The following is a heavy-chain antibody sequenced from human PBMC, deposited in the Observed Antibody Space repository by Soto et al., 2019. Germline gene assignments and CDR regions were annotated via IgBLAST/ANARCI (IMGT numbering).Heavy chain of an antibody. J-gene: IGHJ6*02. D-gene: IGHD6-6*01. CDR2: IIPIFGTA. CDR3: ARDGRRHSSSSDYYYYYGMDV. CDR1: GGTFSSYA. V-gene: IGHV1-69*01. Sequence: QVQLVQSGAEVKKPGSSVKVSCKASGGTFSSYAISWVRQAPGQGLEWMGGIIPIFGTANYAQKFQGRVTITEDESTISAYMELSSLRSEDTAVYYCARDGRRHSSSSDYYYYYGMDVWGQGTTVTVSS.